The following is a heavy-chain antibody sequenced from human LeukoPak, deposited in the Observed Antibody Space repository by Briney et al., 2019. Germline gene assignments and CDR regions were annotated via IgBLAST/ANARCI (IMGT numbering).Heavy chain of an antibody. CDR1: GYTFTGYY. CDR3: ARVPLSDSSGHYYPH. Sequence: ASVKVSCKASGYTFTGYYMHWVRQAPRQSLEWMGWINTGNGNTKSSQKFQDRVALTGDTSASTAYMELNSLSSEGTAVYYCARVPLSDSSGHYYPHWGQGTLVTVSS. D-gene: IGHD2-15*01. V-gene: IGHV1-3*04. CDR2: INTGNGNT. J-gene: IGHJ1*01.